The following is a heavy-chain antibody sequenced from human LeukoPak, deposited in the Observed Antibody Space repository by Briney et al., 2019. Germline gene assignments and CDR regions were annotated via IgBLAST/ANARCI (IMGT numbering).Heavy chain of an antibody. CDR3: ARGRYCWGYYYYMDV. CDR1: GYTFTSYG. D-gene: IGHD2-8*02. CDR2: ISAYNGNT. Sequence: ASVKVSCKASGYTFTSYGISWVRQAPGQGLEWMGWISAYNGNTNYAQKLQGRVTMTTDTSTSTAYMELRSLRSDDTAVYYCARGRYCWGYYYYMDVWGKGTTVTVSS. V-gene: IGHV1-18*01. J-gene: IGHJ6*03.